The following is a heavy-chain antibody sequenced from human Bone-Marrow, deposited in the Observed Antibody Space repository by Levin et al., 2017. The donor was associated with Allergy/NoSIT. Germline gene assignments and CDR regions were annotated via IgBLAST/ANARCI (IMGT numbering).Heavy chain of an antibody. D-gene: IGHD5-24*01. CDR3: AKEKWLQFGAPVDY. V-gene: IGHV3-23*01. J-gene: IGHJ4*02. Sequence: AGGSLRLSCIVSGFILSNYDITWVRQAPGKGLEWVSGTSGGGGSPYYADSVKGRFTTTGDKSRNTVYLQMNDLRVEDTAIYYCAKEKWLQFGAPVDYWGQGTLVTVSS. CDR1: GFILSNYD. CDR2: TSGGGGSP.